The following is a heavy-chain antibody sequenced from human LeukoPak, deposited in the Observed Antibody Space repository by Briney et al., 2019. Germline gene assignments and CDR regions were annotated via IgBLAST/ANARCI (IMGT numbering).Heavy chain of an antibody. CDR3: ARDISPWDIPYYYGMDV. J-gene: IGHJ6*02. D-gene: IGHD2-15*01. CDR2: ISSSSSYI. Sequence: PGGSLRLSCAASGFTFSSYSMNWVRQAPGKGLEWVSSISSSSSYIYYADSVKGRFTISRDNAKNSLYLQMNSLRAEDTAVYYCARDISPWDIPYYYGMDVWGQGTTVTVSS. CDR1: GFTFSSYS. V-gene: IGHV3-21*01.